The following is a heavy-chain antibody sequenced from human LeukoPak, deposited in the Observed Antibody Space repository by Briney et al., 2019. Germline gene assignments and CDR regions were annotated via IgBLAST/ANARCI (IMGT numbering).Heavy chain of an antibody. CDR2: INHSGST. Sequence: SETLSLTCAVYGGSLSGYYWSWIRQPPGKGLEWIGEINHSGSTNYNPSLKSRVTISVDTSKNQFSLKLSSVTAADTAVYYCARGGGYNWFDPWGQGTLVTVSS. CDR1: GGSLSGYY. V-gene: IGHV4-34*01. J-gene: IGHJ5*02. CDR3: ARGGGYNWFDP.